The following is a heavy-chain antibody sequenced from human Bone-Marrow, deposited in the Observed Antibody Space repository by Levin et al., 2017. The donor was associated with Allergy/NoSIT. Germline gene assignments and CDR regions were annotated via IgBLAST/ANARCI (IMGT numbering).Heavy chain of an antibody. CDR2: IYHGGTT. CDR3: AALVVVTSRRSFDD. V-gene: IGHV4-38-2*01. Sequence: PSETLSLTCGVSGHSINSGFYWGWVRQPPGKGLEWIGSIYHGGTTYYNPSLEGRGTISLVSSKNELSLKLTSVTASDTAIYYCAALVVVTSRRSFDDWGQGILVTVSS. CDR1: GHSINSGFY. D-gene: IGHD2-21*02. J-gene: IGHJ4*02.